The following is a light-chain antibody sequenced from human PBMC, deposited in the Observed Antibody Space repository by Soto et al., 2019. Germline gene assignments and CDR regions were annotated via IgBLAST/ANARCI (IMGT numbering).Light chain of an antibody. CDR3: QQRHKWPIT. CDR1: QSATNY. CDR2: DVS. V-gene: IGKV3-11*01. Sequence: EIVLTQSPATLSLSPGERATPFCRASQSATNYVAWYQQKPGQAPMLLIDDVSNRARGIPARFSGIGSETDFTLTSSRLEPEVSAVYYCQQRHKWPITFGQGTRLEI. J-gene: IGKJ5*01.